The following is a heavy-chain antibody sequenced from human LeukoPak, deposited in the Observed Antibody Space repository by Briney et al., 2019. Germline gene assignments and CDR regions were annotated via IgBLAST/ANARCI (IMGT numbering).Heavy chain of an antibody. CDR2: ISGSGGNT. D-gene: IGHD2-15*01. CDR1: GFTFSSYA. V-gene: IGHV3-23*01. J-gene: IGHJ4*02. Sequence: GGSLRLSCAASGFTFSSYAMSWARQAPGKGLEWISGISGSGGNTYYADSVKGRSTISRDISKHQLYLQMNSLRGEDTAVYYCAKPGDGCSGGSCYYFDYWGQGTLVTVSS. CDR3: AKPGDGCSGGSCYYFDY.